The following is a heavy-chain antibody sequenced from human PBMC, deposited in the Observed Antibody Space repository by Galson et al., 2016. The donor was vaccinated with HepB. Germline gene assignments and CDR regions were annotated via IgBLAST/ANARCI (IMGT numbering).Heavy chain of an antibody. V-gene: IGHV3-23*01. J-gene: IGHJ4*02. CDR1: GFTFRNYG. CDR2: IQNSGENT. CDR3: ASQLWNTDY. D-gene: IGHD1/OR15-1a*01. Sequence: SLRLSCAVSGFTFRNYGMAWVRQAPGEGLEWVSSIQNSGENTHYADSVKGRFTISRDNSRKTLYLQMNSLRVEDTAVYYCASQLWNTDYWGQGTRVIVSS.